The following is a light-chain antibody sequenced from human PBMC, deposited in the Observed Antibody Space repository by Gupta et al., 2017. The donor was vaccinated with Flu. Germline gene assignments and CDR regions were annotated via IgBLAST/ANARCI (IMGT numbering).Light chain of an antibody. Sequence: QSVLIQTPSASGTPGQRVTLSSSGRSSNIEDNYVFWYRQLPGTAPKIIIYRNSQRPSGVPDRISGSKSGTSAFLAISGLRSEDEADYYCAVWDDRLDAWVFGGGTKVTVL. J-gene: IGLJ2*01. CDR2: RNS. V-gene: IGLV1-47*01. CDR1: SSNIEDNY. CDR3: AVWDDRLDAWV.